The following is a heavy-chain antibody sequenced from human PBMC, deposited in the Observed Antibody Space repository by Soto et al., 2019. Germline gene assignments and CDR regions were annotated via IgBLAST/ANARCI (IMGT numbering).Heavy chain of an antibody. J-gene: IGHJ6*02. Sequence: SETLSLTCTVSGGSINAFFWSWIRQPPGKGLESIGYIFYSGSTNYNPSLKSRVTISLDTSKTQFSLNLTSVTAADTAVYYCATQTGLYYYGLDVWGQGTMVTVSS. CDR2: IFYSGST. CDR3: ATQTGLYYYGLDV. V-gene: IGHV4-59*01. CDR1: GGSINAFF.